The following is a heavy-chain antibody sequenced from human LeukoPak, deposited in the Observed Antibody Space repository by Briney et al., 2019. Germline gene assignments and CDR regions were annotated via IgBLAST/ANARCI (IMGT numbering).Heavy chain of an antibody. J-gene: IGHJ2*01. Sequence: SETLSLTCTVSGGSISSSSYYWGWIRQPPGKGLEWIGSIYYSGSTYYNPSLKSRVIISVDTSKNQFSLQLNSVTPEDTAVYYCARDRRGGYWYFDLWGRGTLVTVSS. CDR2: IYYSGST. D-gene: IGHD3-10*01. V-gene: IGHV4-39*07. CDR3: ARDRRGGYWYFDL. CDR1: GGSISSSSYY.